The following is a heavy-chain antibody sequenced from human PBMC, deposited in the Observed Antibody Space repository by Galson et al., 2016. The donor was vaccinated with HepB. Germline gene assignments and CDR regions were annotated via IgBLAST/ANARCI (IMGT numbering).Heavy chain of an antibody. Sequence: SVKVSCKASGYTFTSYYIHWVRQAPGQGLEWMGWINPNSGGTISAQKFQGWVTLTRVTSINTAYMQLSSLKSDDTAVYYCARGLYSYYYAMDVWGQGTTVTVSS. CDR2: INPNSGGT. CDR3: ARGLYSYYYAMDV. CDR1: GYTFTSYY. V-gene: IGHV1-2*04. D-gene: IGHD3-16*01. J-gene: IGHJ6*02.